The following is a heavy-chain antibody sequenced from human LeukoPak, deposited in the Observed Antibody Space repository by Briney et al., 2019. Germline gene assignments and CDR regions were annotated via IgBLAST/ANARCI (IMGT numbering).Heavy chain of an antibody. V-gene: IGHV3-9*01. J-gene: IGHJ4*02. CDR2: ISWNSGSI. Sequence: GGSLRLSCAASGFTFDDYAMHWVRQAPGKGLEWVSGISWNSGSIGYADSVEGRFTISRDNAKNSLYLQMNSLRAEDTALYYCAKGLAAAGTGYYFDYWGQGTLVTVSS. CDR3: AKGLAAAGTGYYFDY. D-gene: IGHD6-13*01. CDR1: GFTFDDYA.